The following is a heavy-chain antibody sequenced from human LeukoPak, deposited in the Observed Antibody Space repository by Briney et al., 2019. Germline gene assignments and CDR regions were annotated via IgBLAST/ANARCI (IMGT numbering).Heavy chain of an antibody. CDR1: GYSISSGYY. CDR2: IYHSGST. J-gene: IGHJ4*02. D-gene: IGHD6-13*01. Sequence: PSETLSLTCTVSGYSISSGYYWGWIRQPPGKGLEWIGSIYHSGSTYYNPSLKSRVTISVDTSKNQFSLKLSSVTAADTAVYYCARDLADSSSSWGQGTLVTVSS. CDR3: ARDLADSSSS. V-gene: IGHV4-38-2*02.